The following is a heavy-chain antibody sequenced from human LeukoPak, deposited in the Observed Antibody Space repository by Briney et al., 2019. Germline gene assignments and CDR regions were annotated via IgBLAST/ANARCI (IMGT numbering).Heavy chain of an antibody. CDR1: GGSISSYY. D-gene: IGHD3-16*01. V-gene: IGHV4-59*08. CDR3: ARHLGDADAFDI. CDR2: IYYSGST. J-gene: IGHJ3*02. Sequence: SETLSLTCTVSGGSISSYYWSWIRQPPGKGLEWIGYIYYSGSTNYNPSLKSRVTISVDTSKNQFSLKLSSVTAADTAVYYCARHLGDADAFDIWGQGTMVTISS.